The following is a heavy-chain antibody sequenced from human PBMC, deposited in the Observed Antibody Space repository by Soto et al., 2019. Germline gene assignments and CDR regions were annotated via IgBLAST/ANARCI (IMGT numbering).Heavy chain of an antibody. Sequence: EVQLVESGGDLVQPGGSLRLSCVASGFIVSGSYMSWVRQAPGEGLEWVSVMYPDGSKHYAESVKGRFAISRQNSENAVFLQINSLRAEDTAMYYXXXXRXXXXXXXLDHWGQGTLVTVSS. CDR1: GFIVSGSY. CDR3: XXXRXXXXXXXLDH. J-gene: IGHJ4*02. CDR2: MYPDGSK. V-gene: IGHV3-53*04.